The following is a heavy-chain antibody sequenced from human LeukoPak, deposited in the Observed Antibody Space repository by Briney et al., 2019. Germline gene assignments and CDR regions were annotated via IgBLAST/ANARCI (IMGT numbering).Heavy chain of an antibody. J-gene: IGHJ3*02. CDR2: IYPADSDS. CDR3: ARLTGDRTFDI. D-gene: IGHD7-27*01. V-gene: IGHV5-51*01. Sequence: GESLKISCKGSGYSFTNYWIGWVRQMPGKGLEWMGIIYPADSDSRYSPSFQGQVTISADKSIRTAYLQWSSLKASDTAIYYCARLTGDRTFDIWGQGTMVTISS. CDR1: GYSFTNYW.